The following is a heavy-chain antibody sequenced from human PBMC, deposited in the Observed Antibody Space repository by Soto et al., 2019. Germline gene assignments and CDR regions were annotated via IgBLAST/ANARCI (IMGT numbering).Heavy chain of an antibody. J-gene: IGHJ4*02. V-gene: IGHV3-33*01. Sequence: GGSLRLSCAASGFMFSNHGMHWVRQAPGKGLEWVAVIWSDGNNRYYADSVKGRFTISRDNSKNTLYLQMNSLRAGDTAVYYCVRGDNWNDEASDYWGQGTLVTVSS. CDR1: GFMFSNHG. CDR3: VRGDNWNDEASDY. CDR2: IWSDGNNR. D-gene: IGHD1-1*01.